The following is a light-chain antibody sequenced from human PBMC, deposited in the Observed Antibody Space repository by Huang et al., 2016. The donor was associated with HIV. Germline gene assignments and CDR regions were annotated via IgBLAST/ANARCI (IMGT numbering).Light chain of an antibody. CDR3: QQYKNWSPLT. CDR1: QSISSN. CDR2: GAS. V-gene: IGKV3-15*01. J-gene: IGKJ4*01. Sequence: EIVMTQSPATLSVSPGERATLSCRASQSISSNLAGYQQKPGQAPRLLIYGASTRATGIPARFSGSGSGTEFTLTISSLQSEDFAVYYCQQYKNWSPLTFGGGTRVEIK.